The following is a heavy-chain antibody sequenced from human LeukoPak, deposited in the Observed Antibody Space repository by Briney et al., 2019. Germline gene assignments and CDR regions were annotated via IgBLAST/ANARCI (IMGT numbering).Heavy chain of an antibody. V-gene: IGHV3-21*06. J-gene: IGHJ4*02. D-gene: IGHD3-10*01. CDR3: VRDVGAVRGEVYFDY. CDR2: ITGSGPYM. CDR1: GFTFSASA. Sequence: GGSLRLSCAASGFTFSASALHWVRLSPGKGLEWASSITGSGPYMLYADSVKHRFTISRDNTKNLLYLEMNSLRAEDTAMYFCVRDVGAVRGEVYFDYWGQGTLVTVSS.